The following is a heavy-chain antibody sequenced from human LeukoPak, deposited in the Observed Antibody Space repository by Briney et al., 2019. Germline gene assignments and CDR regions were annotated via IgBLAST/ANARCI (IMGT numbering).Heavy chain of an antibody. D-gene: IGHD2-2*01. CDR2: IRSKAYGGTT. Sequence: GGSLRLSCTASGFTFGDCAMSWVRQAPGKGLEWVGFIRSKAYGGTTEYAASVKGRFTISRDDSKSIAYLQMNSLKTEDTAVYYCTRDRGGYQLANYFDYWGQGTLVTVSS. J-gene: IGHJ4*02. V-gene: IGHV3-49*04. CDR3: TRDRGGYQLANYFDY. CDR1: GFTFGDCA.